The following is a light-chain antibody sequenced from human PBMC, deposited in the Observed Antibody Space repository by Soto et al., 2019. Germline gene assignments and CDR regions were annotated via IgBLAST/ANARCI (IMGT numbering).Light chain of an antibody. Sequence: QSALTQPASVSGSPGQSITISCTGTTSDFGFYNYVSWYQHHPGKAPKRLIYEVTNRHSGFSNRFSVSKSGNTASLTISGIQAEDEADYYCSSYTSSTDYVFGTGTKVTVL. CDR2: EVT. J-gene: IGLJ1*01. V-gene: IGLV2-14*01. CDR3: SSYTSSTDYV. CDR1: TSDFGFYNY.